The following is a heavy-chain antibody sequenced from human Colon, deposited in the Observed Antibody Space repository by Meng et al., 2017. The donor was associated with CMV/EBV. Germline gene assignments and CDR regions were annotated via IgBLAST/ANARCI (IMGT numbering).Heavy chain of an antibody. Sequence: ASVKVSCKPSGYSFTTYGITWVRQTPGQGLEWMGWISGYNGNTTYAQKFQGRVTVTSDTSTSTAYMELRSLRSDDTALYYCARDNVVGSLDHWGPGTLVTGLL. V-gene: IGHV1-18*04. D-gene: IGHD2-21*01. CDR2: ISGYNGNT. CDR1: GYSFTTYG. CDR3: ARDNVVGSLDH. J-gene: IGHJ4*02.